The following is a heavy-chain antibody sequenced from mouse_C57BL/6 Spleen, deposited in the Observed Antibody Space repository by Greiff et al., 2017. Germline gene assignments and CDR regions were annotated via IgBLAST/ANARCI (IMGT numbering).Heavy chain of an antibody. Sequence: EVQLQQSGAELVKPGASVKLSCTASGFNIKDYYMHWVKQRTEQGLEWIGRIDPEDGATKYAPKFQGKATITADTSSNTAYLQLSSLTSEDTVVYYCAREVGSYEVDYWGQGTTLTGSS. CDR3: AREVGSYEVDY. V-gene: IGHV14-2*01. D-gene: IGHD1-1*02. J-gene: IGHJ2*01. CDR1: GFNIKDYY. CDR2: IDPEDGAT.